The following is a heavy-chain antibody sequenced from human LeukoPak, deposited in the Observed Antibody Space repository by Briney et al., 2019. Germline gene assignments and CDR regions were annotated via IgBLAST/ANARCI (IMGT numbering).Heavy chain of an antibody. CDR1: GFPFSSFP. V-gene: IGHV3-23*01. J-gene: IGHJ4*02. Sequence: GGSLRLSCAASGFPFSSFPMSWVRQAPGKGLEWVSGTSSSGSDTYYTDSVKGRFTISRDSSKKTVYLQMNSLRPEDTAVYYCARGKSGYDWDYWGQGTLVSVSS. CDR3: ARGKSGYDWDY. CDR2: TSSSGSDT. D-gene: IGHD5-12*01.